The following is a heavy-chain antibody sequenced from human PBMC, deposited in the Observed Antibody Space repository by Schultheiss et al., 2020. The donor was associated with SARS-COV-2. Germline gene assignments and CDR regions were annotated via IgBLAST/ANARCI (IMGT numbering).Heavy chain of an antibody. CDR1: GFTFSDYY. D-gene: IGHD3-22*01. Sequence: GGSLRLSCAASGFTFSDYYMSWIRQAPGKGLEWVSAISGSGGSTYYADSVKGRFTISRDNSKNTLYLQMNSLRAEDTAVYYCARDGKIVVVTPVAFDIWGQGTMVTVSS. CDR2: ISGSGGST. CDR3: ARDGKIVVVTPVAFDI. J-gene: IGHJ3*02. V-gene: IGHV3-23*01.